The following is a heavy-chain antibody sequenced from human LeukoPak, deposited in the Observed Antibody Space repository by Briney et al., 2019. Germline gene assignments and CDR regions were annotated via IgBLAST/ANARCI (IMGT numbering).Heavy chain of an antibody. J-gene: IGHJ6*02. V-gene: IGHV1-18*01. Sequence: ASVKVSCKASGYTFINYGISWVRQVPGQGLEWMGWISGYNGNTIYEQKFQGRVTMTTETSTSTAYMEVTSLRSDDTAVYYCARFSVVVIAATQYGMDVWGQGTTVTVSS. CDR2: ISGYNGNT. CDR1: GYTFINYG. D-gene: IGHD2-21*01. CDR3: ARFSVVVIAATQYGMDV.